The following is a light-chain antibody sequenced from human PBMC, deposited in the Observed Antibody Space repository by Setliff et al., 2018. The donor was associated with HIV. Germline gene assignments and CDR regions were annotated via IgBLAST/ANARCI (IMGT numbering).Light chain of an antibody. J-gene: IGLJ1*01. CDR1: SSNIGAGYD. V-gene: IGLV1-40*01. CDR2: DNS. CDR3: QSYDSGLSGYV. Sequence: QSVLTQPPSVSGAPGQRVTISCTGTSSNIGAGYDVHWYQQVPGTVPKLLIYDNSNRPSGVPDRFSGSKSGTSASLAVTGLQAEDEADYYCQSYDSGLSGYVFGTGTKVTVL.